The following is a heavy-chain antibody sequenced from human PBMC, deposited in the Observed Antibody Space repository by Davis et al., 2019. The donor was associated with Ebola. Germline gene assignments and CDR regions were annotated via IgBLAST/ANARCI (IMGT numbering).Heavy chain of an antibody. D-gene: IGHD3-10*01. CDR3: ARESQARGGSGLHLDY. V-gene: IGHV4-31*03. CDR2: IYYSGST. J-gene: IGHJ4*02. Sequence: PSETLSLTCTVSGGSICSGGYYWSWIRQHPGKGLEWIGYIYYSGSTYYNPSLKSRVTISVDTSKNQFSLKLSSVTAADTAVYYCARESQARGGSGLHLDYWGQGTLVTVSS. CDR1: GGSICSGGYY.